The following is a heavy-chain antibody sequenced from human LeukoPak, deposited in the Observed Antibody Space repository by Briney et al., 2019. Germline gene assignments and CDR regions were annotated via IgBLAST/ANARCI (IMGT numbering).Heavy chain of an antibody. J-gene: IGHJ6*02. V-gene: IGHV3-49*04. CDR3: TRDLGYSSSSFGMDV. CDR2: IRSKAYGGTT. CDR1: GFTFGDYA. Sequence: GRSLRLSGTASGFTFGDYAMSWVRQAPGKGLEWVGFIRSKAYGGTTEYAASVKGRFTISRDDSKSIAYLQMNSLKTEDTAVYYCTRDLGYSSSSFGMDVWGQGTTVTVSS. D-gene: IGHD6-6*01.